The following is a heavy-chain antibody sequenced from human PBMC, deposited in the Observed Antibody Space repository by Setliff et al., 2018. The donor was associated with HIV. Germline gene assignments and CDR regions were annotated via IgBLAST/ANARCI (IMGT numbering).Heavy chain of an antibody. CDR3: ARAMAADFWSAYYGSKGGPAFDP. D-gene: IGHD3-3*01. CDR1: GFTFDDYT. CDR2: ISWDGGNT. J-gene: IGHJ5*02. V-gene: IGHV3-43*01. Sequence: GGSLRLSCAASGFTFDDYTMHWVRQAPGKGLEWVSLISWDGGNTYYADSVKGRFTISRDNSKNSLYLQMNSLRAEDTAVYYCARAMAADFWSAYYGSKGGPAFDPWGQGTLVTVSS.